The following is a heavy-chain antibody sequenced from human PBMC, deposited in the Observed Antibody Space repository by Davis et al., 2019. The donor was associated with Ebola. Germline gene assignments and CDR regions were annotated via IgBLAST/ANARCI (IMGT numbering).Heavy chain of an antibody. D-gene: IGHD3-3*01. CDR3: AREDFGVFSTNYYYHGMDV. Sequence: ASVKVSCKASGYTFTRYYMHWVRQAPGQGLEWMGIISPSGGSTNYAQKFQGRVTMTRDTSTSTVYMELSSLRTEDTAVYYCAREDFGVFSTNYYYHGMDVWGQGTMVSVSS. CDR1: GYTFTRYY. V-gene: IGHV1-46*03. CDR2: ISPSGGST. J-gene: IGHJ6*02.